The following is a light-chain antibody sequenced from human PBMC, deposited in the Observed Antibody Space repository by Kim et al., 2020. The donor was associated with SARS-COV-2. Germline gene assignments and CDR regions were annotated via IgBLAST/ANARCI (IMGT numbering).Light chain of an antibody. Sequence: QSITIACTGTSSDVGVYNYVSCYHQHPGKAPKLMIYDFSNRPSGVSKRFSGSKSGNTASLTISGLQAEDEADYYCSSYTSSSTDWVFGGGTQLTVL. V-gene: IGLV2-14*03. CDR2: DFS. J-gene: IGLJ3*02. CDR3: SSYTSSSTDWV. CDR1: SSDVGVYNY.